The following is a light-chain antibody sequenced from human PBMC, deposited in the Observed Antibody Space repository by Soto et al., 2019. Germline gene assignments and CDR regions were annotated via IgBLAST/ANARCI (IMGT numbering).Light chain of an antibody. Sequence: QSALTQPASVSGSPGQSITISCTGTSSDVGGYNYVSWYQQYPGKAPKLMIYEVTYRPSGVSNRFSGSKSDNTASLTIYGLQAEDEADYYCSSYASFNTVIFGGGTKLTVL. J-gene: IGLJ2*01. CDR2: EVT. CDR1: SSDVGGYNY. V-gene: IGLV2-14*01. CDR3: SSYASFNTVI.